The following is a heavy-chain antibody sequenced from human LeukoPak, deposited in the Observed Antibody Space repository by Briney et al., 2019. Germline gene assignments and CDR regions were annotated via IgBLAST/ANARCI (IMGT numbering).Heavy chain of an antibody. V-gene: IGHV3-74*01. CDR3: ARDAGWGRLDS. CDR1: GLTISDSW. Sequence: GSLRLSCAASGLTISDSWIHWVRQVPGKGLMWVSRLASDENNRIYADSVKGRFTISRDNAKNTLFLQMNSLRVEDTGFYYCARDAGWGRLDSWGQGALVTVSS. D-gene: IGHD3-16*01. CDR2: LASDENNR. J-gene: IGHJ4*02.